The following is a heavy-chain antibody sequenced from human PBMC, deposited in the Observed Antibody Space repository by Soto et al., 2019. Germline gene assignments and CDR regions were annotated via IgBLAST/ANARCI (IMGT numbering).Heavy chain of an antibody. J-gene: IGHJ6*02. CDR2: IDPSDSYT. CDR1: GYSFTSYW. Sequence: GESLKISCKGSGYSFTSYWISWVRQMPGKGLEWMGRIDPSDSYTNYSPSFQGHVTISADKSISTAYLQWSSLKASDTAMYYCAITSLGYCSGGSCYSGLYYYYGMDVWGQGTTVTVPS. V-gene: IGHV5-10-1*01. D-gene: IGHD2-15*01. CDR3: AITSLGYCSGGSCYSGLYYYYGMDV.